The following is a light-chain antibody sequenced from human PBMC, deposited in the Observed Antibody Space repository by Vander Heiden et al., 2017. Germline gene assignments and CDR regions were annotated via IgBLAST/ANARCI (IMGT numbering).Light chain of an antibody. CDR3: QQCNTFS. CDR1: QSISTW. Sequence: DIQMTQSPSILSASVGDRVSITCRASQSISTWLAWYQQKPGEAPKLLIYKASVLETMVPARFSGNGSGTEFTLTISSLQPDDFATYYCQQCNTFSFGGGTKVEIK. V-gene: IGKV1-5*03. CDR2: KAS. J-gene: IGKJ4*01.